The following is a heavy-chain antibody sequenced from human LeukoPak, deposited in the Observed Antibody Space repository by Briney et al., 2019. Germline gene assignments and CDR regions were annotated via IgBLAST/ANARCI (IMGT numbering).Heavy chain of an antibody. CDR2: ISPNSGGT. Sequence: ASVKVSCKASGYTFTDYYMHWVRQAPGQGLEWMGWISPNSGGTNYAQKFQGRVTMTRDTSTSTVYMELSSLRSEDTAVYYCARGLQLWFEFDYWGQGTLVTVSS. V-gene: IGHV1-2*02. D-gene: IGHD5-18*01. CDR1: GYTFTDYY. CDR3: ARGLQLWFEFDY. J-gene: IGHJ4*02.